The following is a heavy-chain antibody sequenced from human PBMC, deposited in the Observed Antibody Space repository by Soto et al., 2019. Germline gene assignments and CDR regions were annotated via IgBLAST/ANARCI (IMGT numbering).Heavy chain of an antibody. CDR3: ARSPYVHLSKYNWNHYWYLDL. Sequence: ASVKVSCKASGGTFSSYAISWVRQAPGQGLEWMGGIIPIFGTANYAQKFQGRVTITADESTSTAYMELSSLRSGDTAVYYCARSPYVHLSKYNWNHYWYLDLWGRGTLVTVYS. J-gene: IGHJ2*01. V-gene: IGHV1-69*13. CDR2: IIPIFGTA. CDR1: GGTFSSYA. D-gene: IGHD1-20*01.